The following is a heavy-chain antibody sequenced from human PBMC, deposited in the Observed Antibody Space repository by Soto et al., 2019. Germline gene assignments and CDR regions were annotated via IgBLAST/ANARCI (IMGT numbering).Heavy chain of an antibody. CDR1: GFTFSSYG. V-gene: IGHV3-33*01. Sequence: GGSLRLSCAASGFTFSSYGMHWVRQAPGKGLEWVAVIWYDGSNKYYADSVKGRFTISRDNSKNTLYLQMNSLGAEDTAVYYCARDNAVAGSSDAFDIWGQGTMVTVSS. CDR3: ARDNAVAGSSDAFDI. J-gene: IGHJ3*02. CDR2: IWYDGSNK. D-gene: IGHD6-19*01.